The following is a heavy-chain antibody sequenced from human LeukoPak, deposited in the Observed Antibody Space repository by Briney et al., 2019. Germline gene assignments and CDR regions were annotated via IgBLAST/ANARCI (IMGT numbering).Heavy chain of an antibody. J-gene: IGHJ5*02. Sequence: ASVKVSCKASGYTFTSYYMHWVRQAPGQGLEWMGGIIPIFGTANYAQKFQGRVTITTDESTSTAYMELSSLRSEDTAVYYCARDHTPVPAAIRGVWFDPWGQGTLVTVSS. CDR1: GYTFTSYY. CDR3: ARDHTPVPAAIRGVWFDP. V-gene: IGHV1-69*05. D-gene: IGHD2-2*02. CDR2: IIPIFGTA.